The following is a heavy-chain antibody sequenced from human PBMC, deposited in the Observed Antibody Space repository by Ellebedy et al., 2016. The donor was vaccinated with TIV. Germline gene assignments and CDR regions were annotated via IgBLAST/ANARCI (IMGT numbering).Heavy chain of an antibody. CDR3: ARSSGWDHDY. D-gene: IGHD1-1*01. J-gene: IGHJ4*02. Sequence: GGSLRLXCAASGFTFSSYAIHWVRQAPGKGLEWVAFISYDGRNAEYADSVKGRFTISRDNAKNSLYLQMNSLRAEDTAVYYCARSSGWDHDYWGQGTLVTVSS. V-gene: IGHV3-30*04. CDR2: ISYDGRNA. CDR1: GFTFSSYA.